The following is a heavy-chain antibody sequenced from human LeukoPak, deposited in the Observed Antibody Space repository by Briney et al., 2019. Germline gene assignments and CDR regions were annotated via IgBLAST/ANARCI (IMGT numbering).Heavy chain of an antibody. CDR2: INHSGST. CDR1: GGSFSGYY. V-gene: IGHV4-34*01. CDR3: ARRPYYYDSSGYYIGAFDI. J-gene: IGHJ3*02. D-gene: IGHD3-22*01. Sequence: PSETLSLTCAVYGGSFSGYYWSWIRQPPGKGLEWIGEINHSGSTNYNPSLKSRVTISVDTSKNQFSLKLSSVTAADTAVYYCARRPYYYDSSGYYIGAFDIWGQGTMVTVSS.